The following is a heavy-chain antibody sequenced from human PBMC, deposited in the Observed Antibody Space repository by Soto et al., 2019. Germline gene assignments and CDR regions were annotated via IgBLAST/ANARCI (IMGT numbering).Heavy chain of an antibody. V-gene: IGHV4-30-2*01. CDR2: IYHSGST. D-gene: IGHD6-13*01. Sequence: SETLSLTCAVSGGSISSGGYSWSWIRQPPGKGLEWIGYIYHSGSTYYNPSLKSRVTISVDRSKNQFSLKLSSVTAADTAVYYCARDQGIGSSSWYYYGMDVWGQGTTVTVSS. CDR3: ARDQGIGSSSWYYYGMDV. J-gene: IGHJ6*02. CDR1: GGSISSGGYS.